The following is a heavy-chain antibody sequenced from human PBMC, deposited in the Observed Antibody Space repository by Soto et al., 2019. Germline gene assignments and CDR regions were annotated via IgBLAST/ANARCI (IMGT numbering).Heavy chain of an antibody. Sequence: SETLSLTCAVYGGSFSGYYWSWIRQPPGKGLEWIGEINHSGSTNYNPSLKSRVTISVDTSKNQFSLKLSSVTAADTAVYYCARGYSSSWAYYYMDVWGKGTTVTVSS. CDR3: ARGYSSSWAYYYMDV. J-gene: IGHJ6*03. CDR2: INHSGST. V-gene: IGHV4-34*01. D-gene: IGHD6-13*01. CDR1: GGSFSGYY.